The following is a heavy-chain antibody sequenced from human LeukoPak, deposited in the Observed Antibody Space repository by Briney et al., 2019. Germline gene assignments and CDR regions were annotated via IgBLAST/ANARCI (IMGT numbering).Heavy chain of an antibody. CDR1: GRPMRSSGSY. V-gene: IGHV4-39*01. CDR3: ARSEEWLLLVDC. J-gene: IGHJ4*02. CDR2: IYYSGAT. Sequence: PSDTLSLIYNVCGRPMRSSGSYGGWIRQPPGKGLEWIGSIYYSGATFYNPSLQSRVTISLDTSKNRFSLKLWSVTAADTAVYYCARSEEWLLLVDCWGQGTLVTVSS. D-gene: IGHD6-19*01.